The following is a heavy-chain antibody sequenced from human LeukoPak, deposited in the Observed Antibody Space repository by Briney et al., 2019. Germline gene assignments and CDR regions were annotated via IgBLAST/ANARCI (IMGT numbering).Heavy chain of an antibody. J-gene: IGHJ4*02. V-gene: IGHV3-9*01. CDR3: VRSVGSDWGHFGF. CDR2: ITWNSGTI. D-gene: IGHD7-27*01. CDR1: GFNFDQYA. Sequence: PGRSLRLSCAASGFNFDQYAMFWVRQAPGKGLEWVTGITWNSGTIAYADSVKGRFTISRDNAKSSLYLQMNSLRTEDTALYYCVRSVGSDWGHFGFRGQGTLVTVSS.